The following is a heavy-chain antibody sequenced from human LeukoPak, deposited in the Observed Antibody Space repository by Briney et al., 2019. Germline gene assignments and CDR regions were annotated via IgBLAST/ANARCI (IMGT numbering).Heavy chain of an antibody. J-gene: IGHJ4*02. V-gene: IGHV3-66*01. Sequence: GGSLRLSCATSGFTVSSDYMSWVRQAPGKGLEWVSVIYSGDSTYYADSVKGRFIISRDNSKNTLYLQMNSLRAEDTAVYYCARVPNNYFDYWGQGTLVTVSS. CDR2: IYSGDST. CDR1: GFTVSSDY. CDR3: ARVPNNYFDY.